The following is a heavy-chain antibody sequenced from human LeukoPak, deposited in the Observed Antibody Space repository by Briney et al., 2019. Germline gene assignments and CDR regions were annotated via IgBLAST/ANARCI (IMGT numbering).Heavy chain of an antibody. CDR2: ISWNSGSI. Sequence: AGRSLRLSCAASGFTFDDYAMHWVRQAPGKGLEWVSGISWNSGSIGYADSVKGRFTISRDNAKNSLYLQMNSLRAEDTALYYCAKDVADAARPSDAFDIWGQGTMVTVSS. CDR1: GFTFDDYA. J-gene: IGHJ3*02. CDR3: AKDVADAARPSDAFDI. V-gene: IGHV3-9*01. D-gene: IGHD6-6*01.